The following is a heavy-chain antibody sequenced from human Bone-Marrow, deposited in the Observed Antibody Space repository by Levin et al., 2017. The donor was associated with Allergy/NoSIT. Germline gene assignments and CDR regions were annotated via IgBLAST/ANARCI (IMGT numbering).Heavy chain of an antibody. CDR1: GFTFSSYG. CDR2: IWYDGSNK. Sequence: QPGGSLRLSCAASGFTFSSYGMHWVRQAPGKGLEWVAVIWYDGSNKYYADSVKGRFTISRDNSKNTLYLQMNSLRAEDTAVYYCAREGNYGSGSYRYYYYYGMDVWGQGTTVTVSS. CDR3: AREGNYGSGSYRYYYYYGMDV. D-gene: IGHD3-10*01. J-gene: IGHJ6*02. V-gene: IGHV3-33*01.